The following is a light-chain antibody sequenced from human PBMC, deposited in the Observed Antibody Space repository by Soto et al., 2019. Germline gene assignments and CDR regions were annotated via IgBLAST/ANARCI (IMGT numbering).Light chain of an antibody. CDR1: QSVSSLY. CDR3: QQYGNSPRYS. J-gene: IGKJ2*03. V-gene: IGKV3-20*01. Sequence: EIVLTQSPGTLSLSPGESVTLSCRASQSVSSLYLAWYQQKPGQAPRLLIYATSSRATGIPDRFIGSGSGTDFTLTICSLQTEDFAVYYCQQYGNSPRYSFGQGTRLEIK. CDR2: ATS.